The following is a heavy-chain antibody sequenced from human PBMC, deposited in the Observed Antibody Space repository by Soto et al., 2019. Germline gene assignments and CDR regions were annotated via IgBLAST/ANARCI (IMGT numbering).Heavy chain of an antibody. J-gene: IGHJ4*02. CDR2: INIDGSST. D-gene: IGHD2-15*01. CDR3: GRGGCSGGSCYVPIDY. CDR1: GFTFSSHW. Sequence: EVQLVESGGGLVQPGGSLRLSCAASGFTFSSHWMEWVRQAPGKGLVWVSRINIDGSSTTYADSVKGRFTISRDNAKNTLYLQMNSRRAEDTAVYYCGRGGCSGGSCYVPIDYWGQGILVTVSS. V-gene: IGHV3-74*01.